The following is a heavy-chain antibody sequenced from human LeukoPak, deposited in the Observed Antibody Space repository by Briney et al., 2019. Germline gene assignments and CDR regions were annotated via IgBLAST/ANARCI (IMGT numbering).Heavy chain of an antibody. CDR3: ARLVWSSESRSSDY. V-gene: IGHV7-4-1*02. J-gene: IGHJ4*02. Sequence: ASVKVSCKASGYTFTSYAMNWVRQAPGQGLEWMGWIDTNTGNPTYAQGFTGRFVFSLDTSVSTAYLQISSLKAEDTAVYYCARLVWSSESRSSDYWGQGTLVTVSS. D-gene: IGHD2-8*01. CDR1: GYTFTSYA. CDR2: IDTNTGNP.